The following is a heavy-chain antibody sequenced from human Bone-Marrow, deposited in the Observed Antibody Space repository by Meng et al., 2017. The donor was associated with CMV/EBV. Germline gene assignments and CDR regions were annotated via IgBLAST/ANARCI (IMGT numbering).Heavy chain of an antibody. V-gene: IGHV3-7*01. CDR1: GFTFSSYW. CDR3: ARVGSSSSFASYYYYGMDV. Sequence: GGSLRLSCAASGFTFSSYWMSWVRQAPGKGLEWVANIKQDGSEKYYVDSVKGRFTISRDNAKNSLYLQMNSLRAEDTAVYYCARVGSSSSFASYYYYGMDVWGQGNTVTVAS. J-gene: IGHJ6*02. CDR2: IKQDGSEK. D-gene: IGHD6-6*01.